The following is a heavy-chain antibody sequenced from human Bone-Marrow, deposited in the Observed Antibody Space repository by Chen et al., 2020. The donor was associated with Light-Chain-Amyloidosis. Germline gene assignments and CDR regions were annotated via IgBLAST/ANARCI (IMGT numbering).Heavy chain of an antibody. D-gene: IGHD5-12*01. V-gene: IGHV5-51*01. CDR1: GYTFPNYW. J-gene: IGHJ4*02. CDR3: ARRRDGYNFDY. Sequence: VQLEQSGPVVKKPGESLKISCKGSGYTFPNYWIGWVRQMPGKGLEWMGVIYPDDSDARYSPSVEGQVTISADKSITTAYLQWRSLKASDTAMYYCARRRDGYNFDYWGQGTLVTVSS. CDR2: IYPDDSDA.